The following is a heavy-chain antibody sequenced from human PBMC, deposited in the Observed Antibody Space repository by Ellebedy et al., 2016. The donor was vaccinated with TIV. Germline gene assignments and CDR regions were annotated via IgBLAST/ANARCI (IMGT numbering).Heavy chain of an antibody. J-gene: IGHJ4*02. Sequence: GESLKISCAASGFTFTTYAMTWVRQAPGKGLEWVSTIVGGDGSTYYADSVKGRFTIYRDFSKNTLFLHMDSLRAEDTAVYYCAARVGSGRWSFDFWGLGTLVTVSS. CDR1: GFTFTTYA. CDR2: IVGGDGST. CDR3: AARVGSGRWSFDF. D-gene: IGHD3-10*01. V-gene: IGHV3-23*01.